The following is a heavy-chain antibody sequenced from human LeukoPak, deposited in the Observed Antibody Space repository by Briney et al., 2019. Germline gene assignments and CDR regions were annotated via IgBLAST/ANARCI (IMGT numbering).Heavy chain of an antibody. J-gene: IGHJ2*01. CDR2: INWKTGNG. CDR1: GFNFDNYA. D-gene: IGHD5-24*01. CDR3: TRRAARWQFDL. Sequence: GGSLRLSCAVSGFNFDNYAMHWVRQAPGRGLEWVSGINWKTGNGIYADSVKGRFTISRDNAKNSLYLQMSSLRAEDTALYYCTRRAARWQFDLWGRGTLLTVSS. V-gene: IGHV3-9*01.